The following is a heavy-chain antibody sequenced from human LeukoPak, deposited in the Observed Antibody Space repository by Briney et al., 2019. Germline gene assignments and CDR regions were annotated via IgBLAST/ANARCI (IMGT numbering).Heavy chain of an antibody. CDR2: ISSSGSTI. D-gene: IGHD2-15*01. V-gene: IGHV3-11*04. CDR1: GFTFSDYY. CDR3: ARGYSRAAFDI. J-gene: IGHJ3*02. Sequence: PGGSLRLSCAASGFTFSDYYMSWIRQAPGKGLEWVSYISSSGSTIYYADSVKGRFTVSRDNAKNSLLLEMNSLRAEDTALYYCARGYSRAAFDIWGQGTMVTVSS.